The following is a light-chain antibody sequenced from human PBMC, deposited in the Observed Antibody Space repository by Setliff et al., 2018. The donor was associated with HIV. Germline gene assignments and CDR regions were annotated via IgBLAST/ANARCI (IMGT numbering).Light chain of an antibody. CDR2: DVS. CDR1: SSDVGGYNY. V-gene: IGLV2-11*01. J-gene: IGLJ1*01. CDR3: CSYAGSYPSYV. Sequence: QSALTQPRSVSGSPGQSVTISCTGTSSDVGGYNYVSWYQQYPGKAPKLMIYDVSERPSGVPDRSSGSKSDNTASLTISGLQAEDDADYYCCSYAGSYPSYVFGTGTKVTVL.